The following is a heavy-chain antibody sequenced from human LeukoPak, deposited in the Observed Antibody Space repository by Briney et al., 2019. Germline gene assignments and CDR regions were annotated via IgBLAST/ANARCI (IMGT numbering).Heavy chain of an antibody. Sequence: PGGSLRLSCAASGFTVSSNYMSWVRQAPGKGLEWVSVIYSGGSTYYADSVKGRFTISRDNSKNTLYLQMNSLRAEDTAVYYCARDQTDYYDSSGYYDWGQGTLVTVSS. CDR3: ARDQTDYYDSSGYYD. CDR1: GFTVSSNY. CDR2: IYSGGST. J-gene: IGHJ4*02. D-gene: IGHD3-22*01. V-gene: IGHV3-53*01.